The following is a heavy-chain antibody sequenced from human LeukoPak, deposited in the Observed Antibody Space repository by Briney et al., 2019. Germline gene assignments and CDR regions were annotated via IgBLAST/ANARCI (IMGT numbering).Heavy chain of an antibody. J-gene: IGHJ3*02. CDR1: GGSISSGDYY. D-gene: IGHD3-22*01. Sequence: SQTLSLTCTVSGGSISSGDYYWSWIRQPPGKGLEWIGYIYYSGSTYYNPSLKSRVTISVDTSKNQFSLKLSSVTAADTAVYYCAKDFDHYDSDEAFDIWGQGTMVTVSS. CDR2: IYYSGST. V-gene: IGHV4-30-4*01. CDR3: AKDFDHYDSDEAFDI.